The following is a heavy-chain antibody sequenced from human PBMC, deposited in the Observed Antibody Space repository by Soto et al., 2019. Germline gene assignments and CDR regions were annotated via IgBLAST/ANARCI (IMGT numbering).Heavy chain of an antibody. CDR2: INHSGST. CDR1: GGSFSGYY. V-gene: IGHV4-34*01. Sequence: QVQLQQWGAGLLKPSETLSLTCAVYGGSFSGYYWSWIRQPPGKGLEWIGEINHSGSTNYNPSLKSRVTISVDTSKNQFSLKLISVTAADTAVYYCARIMTTVTTVDYWGQGTLVTVSS. D-gene: IGHD4-17*01. J-gene: IGHJ4*02. CDR3: ARIMTTVTTVDY.